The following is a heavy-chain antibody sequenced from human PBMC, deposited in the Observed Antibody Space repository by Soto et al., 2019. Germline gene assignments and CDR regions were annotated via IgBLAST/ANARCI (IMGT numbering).Heavy chain of an antibody. CDR2: IYYSGST. D-gene: IGHD1-20*01. CDR3: ARDRRGSNWKANYGMDV. CDR1: SGSISSYY. V-gene: IGHV4-59*01. Sequence: SWTLSLTCTVSSGSISSYYWSWIRQPPGKGLEWIGYIYYSGSTNYNPSLKSRVTISVDTSKNQFSLKLSSVTAADTAVYYCARDRRGSNWKANYGMDVWGQGTTVTVSS. J-gene: IGHJ6*02.